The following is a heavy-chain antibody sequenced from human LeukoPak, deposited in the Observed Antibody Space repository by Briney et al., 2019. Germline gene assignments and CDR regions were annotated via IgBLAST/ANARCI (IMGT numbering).Heavy chain of an antibody. CDR2: IYHSGST. D-gene: IGHD3-22*01. CDR1: GGSISSSNW. V-gene: IGHV4-4*02. J-gene: IGHJ5*02. CDR3: ARGYYDSSGYSGMGT. Sequence: SETLSLTCAVSGGSISSSNWWSWVRQPPGQGLEWIGEIYHSGSTNYNPSLKSRVTISVDKSKNQFSLKLSSVTAADTAVYYCARGYYDSSGYSGMGTWGQGTLVTVSS.